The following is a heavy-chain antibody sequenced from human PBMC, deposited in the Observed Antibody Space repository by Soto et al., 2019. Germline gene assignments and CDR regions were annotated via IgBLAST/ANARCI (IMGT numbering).Heavy chain of an antibody. J-gene: IGHJ6*02. CDR2: IIPIFGTA. CDR3: AKDYIERHRYGSGSYYNGMYYYYGMDV. V-gene: IGHV1-69*13. CDR1: GGTFSGYA. Sequence: ASVKVSCKASGGTFSGYAISWVRQAPGQGLEWMGGIIPIFGTANYAQKFQGRVTITADESTSTAYMELSSLRSEDTAVYYCAKDYIERHRYGSGSYYNGMYYYYGMDVWGQGTTVTVSS. D-gene: IGHD3-10*01.